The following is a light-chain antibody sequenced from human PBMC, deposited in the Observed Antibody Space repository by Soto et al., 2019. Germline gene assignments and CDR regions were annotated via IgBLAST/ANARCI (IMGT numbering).Light chain of an antibody. Sequence: EIVLTQSPGTLSLSPGERATLSCRASQTVAGSYLAWYQQKPGQAPRLLIYGASNRAAGFPDRFSGSGSGTDFTLTISGLEPEDFAVYSCQQYASSPQTFGQGTKVDIK. CDR3: QQYASSPQT. CDR2: GAS. J-gene: IGKJ1*01. CDR1: QTVAGSY. V-gene: IGKV3-20*01.